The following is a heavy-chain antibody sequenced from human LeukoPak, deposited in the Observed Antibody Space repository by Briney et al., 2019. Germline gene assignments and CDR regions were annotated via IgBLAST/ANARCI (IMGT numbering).Heavy chain of an antibody. V-gene: IGHV3-7*01. CDR1: GFTFSNYW. J-gene: IGHJ5*01. CDR3: AKEGAYPIITYDS. D-gene: IGHD1-14*01. Sequence: GGSLRLSCAASGFTFSNYWMNWLRQAPGKGLEWVANIKQDGSEKYYVDSVKGRFTISRDNVKNSLYLQMNGLRAEDAGVYYCAKEGAYPIITYDSWGQGTLVTVSS. CDR2: IKQDGSEK.